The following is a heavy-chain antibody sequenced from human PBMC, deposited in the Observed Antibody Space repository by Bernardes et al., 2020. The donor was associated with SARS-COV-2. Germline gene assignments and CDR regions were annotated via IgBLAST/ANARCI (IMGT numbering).Heavy chain of an antibody. J-gene: IGHJ4*02. V-gene: IGHV3-64D*06. CDR3: VKADYKLFLPSRGWGEPFVDN. CDR1: GFTFSSYS. D-gene: IGHD6-19*01. Sequence: GGSLRLSCSASGFTFSSYSMHWVRQAPGKGLEYVSGISSDGDNKQYADSVEDRFTISRDNSKDTLYLQLTSLRLKDTAVYYCVKADYKLFLPSRGWGEPFVDNWGQGGLRTVSS. CDR2: ISSDGDNK.